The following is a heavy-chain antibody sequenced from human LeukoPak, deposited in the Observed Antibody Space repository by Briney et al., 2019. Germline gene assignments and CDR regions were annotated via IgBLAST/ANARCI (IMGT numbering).Heavy chain of an antibody. D-gene: IGHD6-19*01. CDR3: ARSVDEQWLVRSDY. Sequence: SETLSLTCAVYGGSFSGYYWSWIRQPPGRGLEWIGEINQSGTTNYNPSLKSRVTISVDTSKNQFSLKLSSVTAADTAVYYCARSVDEQWLVRSDYWGQGTLVTVSS. CDR1: GGSFSGYY. V-gene: IGHV4-34*01. J-gene: IGHJ4*02. CDR2: INQSGTT.